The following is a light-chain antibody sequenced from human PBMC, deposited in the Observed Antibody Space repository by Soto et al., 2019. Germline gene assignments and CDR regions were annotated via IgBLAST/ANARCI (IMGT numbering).Light chain of an antibody. V-gene: IGKV3-11*01. CDR1: QSVSSY. CDR3: QQRSNFIT. CDR2: DAS. J-gene: IGKJ5*01. Sequence: EIVLTQSPATLSLSPGERATLSCRASQSVSSYLAWYQQKPGQAPRLLIYDASNRATCIPARFSGSGSGTDFTLTISSLEPEDFAVYYCQQRSNFITFGQGTRLEIK.